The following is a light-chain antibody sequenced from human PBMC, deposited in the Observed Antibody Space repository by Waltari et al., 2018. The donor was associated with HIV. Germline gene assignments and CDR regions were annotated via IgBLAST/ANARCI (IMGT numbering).Light chain of an antibody. CDR2: KNT. CDR1: ASPKPY. V-gene: IGLV3-25*03. J-gene: IGLJ1*01. CDR3: LSADSSGTYV. Sequence: SSELTQPPSVSVSPGQTAILTCSGDASPKPYTHWFQQKAGQAPVVVIHKNTERPSGIPERFSASRSGTTVTLTITGVQTDDEADYYCLSADSSGTYVFGPGTTVTVL.